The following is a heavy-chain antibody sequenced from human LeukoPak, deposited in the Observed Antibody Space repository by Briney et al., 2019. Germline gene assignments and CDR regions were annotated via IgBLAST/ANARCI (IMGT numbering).Heavy chain of an antibody. Sequence: SETLSLTCTVSGGSISSYYWSWIRQPAGKGLEWIGRIYTSGSTNYNPSLKSRVTMSVDTSKNQFSLKLSSVTAADTAVYYCARHMYSSSWYGGKGYYYYYYMDVWGKGTTVTVSS. CDR2: IYTSGST. J-gene: IGHJ6*03. V-gene: IGHV4-4*07. CDR1: GGSISSYY. D-gene: IGHD6-13*01. CDR3: ARHMYSSSWYGGKGYYYYYYMDV.